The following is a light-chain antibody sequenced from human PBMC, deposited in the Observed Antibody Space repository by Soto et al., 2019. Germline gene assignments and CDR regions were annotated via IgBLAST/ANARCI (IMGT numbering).Light chain of an antibody. CDR1: SGHSSYA. CDR3: QTWGTGIVV. Sequence: QLVLTQSPSASASLGASVKLTFTLRSGHSSYAIAWHQQQPEKGPRYLMKLNSDGSHSKGDGIPDRFSGSSSGAARYLTISSLQSEDEADYYCQTWGTGIVVFGGGTKLTVL. CDR2: LNSDGSH. J-gene: IGLJ2*01. V-gene: IGLV4-69*01.